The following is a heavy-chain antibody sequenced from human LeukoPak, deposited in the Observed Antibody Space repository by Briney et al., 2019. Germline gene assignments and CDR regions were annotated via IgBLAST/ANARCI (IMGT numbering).Heavy chain of an antibody. CDR1: GFTFGSYA. Sequence: GGSLRLSCAGSGFTFGSYAMSWVRQAPGKGLEWVSYISSSGSTIYYADSVKGRFTISRDNAKNSLYLQMNSLRAEDTAVYYCARVSHTAIDYWGQGTLVTVSS. CDR3: ARVSHTAIDY. CDR2: ISSSGSTI. V-gene: IGHV3-48*04. J-gene: IGHJ4*02. D-gene: IGHD5-18*01.